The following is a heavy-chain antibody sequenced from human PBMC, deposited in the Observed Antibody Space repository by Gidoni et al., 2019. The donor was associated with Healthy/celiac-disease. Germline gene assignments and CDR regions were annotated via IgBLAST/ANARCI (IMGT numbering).Heavy chain of an antibody. D-gene: IGHD6-19*01. Sequence: QLQLQESGPGLVQPSETLSLTCTVSGGPISSSSYYWGWIRQPPGKGLEWIGSIYYSGSTYYNPSRKSRVTISVDTSKNQFSLKLSSVTAADTAVYYCARSIAVAGINWFDPWGQGTLVTVSS. V-gene: IGHV4-39*01. CDR2: IYYSGST. CDR3: ARSIAVAGINWFDP. J-gene: IGHJ5*02. CDR1: GGPISSSSYY.